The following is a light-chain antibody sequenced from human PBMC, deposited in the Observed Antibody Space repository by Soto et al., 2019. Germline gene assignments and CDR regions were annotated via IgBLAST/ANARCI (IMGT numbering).Light chain of an antibody. J-gene: IGLJ3*02. CDR1: SSDVGGYDY. CDR2: DVS. V-gene: IGLV2-14*01. CDR3: TSYTSTTPVV. Sequence: QSALTQPASVSGSPGQSITISCTGTSSDVGGYDYVSWYQQHPGKAPKLMIYDVSSRPSGVSNRLSGSKSGNTASLTISGRQAEDEADYYCTSYTSTTPVVFGGGTKVTVL.